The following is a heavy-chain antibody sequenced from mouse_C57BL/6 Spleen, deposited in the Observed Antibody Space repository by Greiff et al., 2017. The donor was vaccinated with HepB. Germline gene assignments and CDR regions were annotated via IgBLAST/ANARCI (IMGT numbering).Heavy chain of an antibody. D-gene: IGHD1-1*01. Sequence: QVQLKQSGAELARPGASVKMSCKASGYTFTSYTMHWVKQRPGQGLEWIGYINPSSGYTKYNQKFKDKATLTADKSSSTAYMQLSSLTSEDSAVYYCARVTTVVALDYWGQGTTLTVSS. CDR2: INPSSGYT. V-gene: IGHV1-4*01. CDR1: GYTFTSYT. J-gene: IGHJ2*01. CDR3: ARVTTVVALDY.